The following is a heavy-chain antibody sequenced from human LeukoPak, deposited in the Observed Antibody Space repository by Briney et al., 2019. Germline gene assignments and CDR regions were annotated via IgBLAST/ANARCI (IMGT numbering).Heavy chain of an antibody. CDR2: ISYDGRHN. V-gene: IGHV3-30*04. J-gene: IGHJ4*02. D-gene: IGHD2-8*01. Sequence: GGSLRLSCAASGFTFSTYAMNWVRQAPGKGLEWVAVISYDGRHNYYADSVKGRFTISRGNSKNTLYLQMNSLRDEDSAAYYCARVYLESLTAGYFDHWGQGTLVTVSP. CDR3: ARVYLESLTAGYFDH. CDR1: GFTFSTYA.